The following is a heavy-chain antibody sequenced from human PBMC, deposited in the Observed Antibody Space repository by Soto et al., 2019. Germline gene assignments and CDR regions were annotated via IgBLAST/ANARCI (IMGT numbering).Heavy chain of an antibody. CDR2: IYYNGST. CDR3: ARGGTAVVDY. V-gene: IGHV4-59*13. D-gene: IGHD4-17*01. Sequence: QVQLQESGPGLVKPSETLSLTCTVSGGSISSYYWCWIRQPPGQGLEWIGYIYYNGSTNYNPSLKSRVTTSVATSKNPVALNLSAVTAADTDLYYCARGGTAVVDYWGQGTLVTVSS. CDR1: GGSISSYY. J-gene: IGHJ4*02.